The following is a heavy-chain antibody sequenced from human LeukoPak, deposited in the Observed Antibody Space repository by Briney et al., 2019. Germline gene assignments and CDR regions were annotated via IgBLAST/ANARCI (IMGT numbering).Heavy chain of an antibody. Sequence: ASVKVSCKASGYTFTGYYMHWVRQAPGQGLEWMGWINPNSGGTNYAQKFQGRVTMTRDTSTSTAYMELSRLRSDDTAVYYCARGVNWNTASLDAFDIWGQGTMVTVSS. V-gene: IGHV1-2*02. CDR1: GYTFTGYY. CDR2: INPNSGGT. CDR3: ARGVNWNTASLDAFDI. D-gene: IGHD1-1*01. J-gene: IGHJ3*02.